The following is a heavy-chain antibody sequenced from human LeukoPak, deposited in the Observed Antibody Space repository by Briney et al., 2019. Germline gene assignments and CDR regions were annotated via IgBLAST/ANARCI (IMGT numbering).Heavy chain of an antibody. CDR1: GFTFSSYG. Sequence: PGRSLRLSCAASGFTFSSYGMHWVRQAPGKGLEWVSAISGSGGSTYYADSVKGRFTISRDNSKNTLYLQMNSLRAEDTAVYYCARARYYDFWSGYSLTHWGQGTLVTVSS. J-gene: IGHJ4*02. CDR3: ARARYYDFWSGYSLTH. V-gene: IGHV3-23*01. D-gene: IGHD3-3*01. CDR2: ISGSGGST.